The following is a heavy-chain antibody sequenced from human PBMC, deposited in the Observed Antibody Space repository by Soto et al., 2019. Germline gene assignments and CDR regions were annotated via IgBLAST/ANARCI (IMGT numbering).Heavy chain of an antibody. V-gene: IGHV1-8*01. J-gene: IGHJ4*02. Sequence: QVQLVQSGAEVKKPGASVKGSCKPSGYPFTSYHVNWLRQAPGQGLEWMGWMNPDSGSTDYALKFQGRLTMTRNTSMSTAYLELRSLTSEDTAIYYCSRGSFRRKGYDRGWYIAHWGQGTQVIVSS. D-gene: IGHD6-19*01. CDR3: SRGSFRRKGYDRGWYIAH. CDR1: GYPFTSYH. CDR2: MNPDSGST.